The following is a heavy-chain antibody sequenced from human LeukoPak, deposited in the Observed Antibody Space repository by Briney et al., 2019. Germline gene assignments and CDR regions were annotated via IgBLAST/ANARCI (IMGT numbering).Heavy chain of an antibody. D-gene: IGHD6-13*01. J-gene: IGHJ6*03. V-gene: IGHV3-21*01. CDR2: ISTSSSYI. CDR1: GFTFSSYS. CDR3: ARDLAAAAEYYYYYYMDV. Sequence: GGSLRLSCAASGFTFSSYSMNWVRQAPGKGLEWVSSISTSSSYIYYADSVKGRFTISRDNAKNSLYLQMNSLRAEDTAVYYCARDLAAAAEYYYYYYMDVWGKGTTVTVSS.